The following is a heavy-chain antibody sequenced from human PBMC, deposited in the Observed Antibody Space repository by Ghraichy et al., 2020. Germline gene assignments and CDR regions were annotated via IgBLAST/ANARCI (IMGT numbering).Heavy chain of an antibody. CDR1: GGSISSSSNY. CDR3: ARQEGEWGSGWPDAFDI. J-gene: IGHJ3*02. CDR2: IYYSGST. V-gene: IGHV4-39*01. Sequence: SETLSLTCTVSGGSISSSSNYWGWIRQPPGKGLEWIGSIYYSGSTYYNPSLKSRVTISVDTSKNQFSLKLSSVTAADTAVYYCARQEGEWGSGWPDAFDIWGQGTMVTVSS. D-gene: IGHD6-19*01.